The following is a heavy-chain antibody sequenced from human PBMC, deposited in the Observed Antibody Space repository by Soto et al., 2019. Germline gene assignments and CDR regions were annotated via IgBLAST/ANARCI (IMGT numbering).Heavy chain of an antibody. CDR1: GFTFSSYS. Sequence: EVQLVESGGGLVQPGGSLRLSCAASGFTFSSYSMNWVRQAPGKGLEWVSYISSSSSTIYYADSVKGRFTISRDNAKNSLYLKMNSLRADDTAVYYCARVGTPRRGDRSGSYWALDYWGQGTLVTVSS. D-gene: IGHD1-26*01. CDR2: ISSSSSTI. CDR3: ARVGTPRRGDRSGSYWALDY. V-gene: IGHV3-48*01. J-gene: IGHJ4*02.